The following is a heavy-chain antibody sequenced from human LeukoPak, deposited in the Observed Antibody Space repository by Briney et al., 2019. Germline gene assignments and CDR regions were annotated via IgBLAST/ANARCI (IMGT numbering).Heavy chain of an antibody. CDR1: GGSISSYY. CDR2: IYTSGST. D-gene: IGHD2-2*01. Sequence: PSETLSLTCTVSGGSISSYYWSWIRQPAGKGLEWIGRIYTSGSTNYNPSLKSRVTMSVDTSKNQFSLKLSSVTAADTAVYYCARGRGVPADRYYYYMDVWGEGTTVTVSS. CDR3: ARGRGVPADRYYYYMDV. J-gene: IGHJ6*03. V-gene: IGHV4-4*07.